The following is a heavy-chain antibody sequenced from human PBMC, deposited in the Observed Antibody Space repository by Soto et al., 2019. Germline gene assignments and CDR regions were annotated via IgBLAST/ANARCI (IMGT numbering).Heavy chain of an antibody. J-gene: IGHJ4*02. CDR1: GYTFITYG. CDR3: ASDTSHYFDH. Sequence: QVHLVQSGAEVKKPGASVKVSCEASGYTFITYGISWVRQAPGQGLAWMGWITPYNGKKNYAQKVQHRGTMTTETSTRTEYLELRSLRSDGSVVDYCASDTSHYFDHWGQGTLVTVSS. V-gene: IGHV1-18*01. CDR2: ITPYNGKK. D-gene: IGHD2-2*01.